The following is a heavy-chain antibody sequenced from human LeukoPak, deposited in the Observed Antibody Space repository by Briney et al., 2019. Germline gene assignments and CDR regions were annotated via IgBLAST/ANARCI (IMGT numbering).Heavy chain of an antibody. J-gene: IGHJ4*02. D-gene: IGHD3-22*01. CDR1: GFTFSSHA. V-gene: IGHV3-23*01. CDR3: AQSYYYDSRGAYYFDC. Sequence: GGSLRLSCAASGFTFSSHAMSWVRQAPGKGLEWVSGMSGSGGTTNYADSVKGRFTISRDNSKNTLYLQMNSLRAEDTAVYYCAQSYYYDSRGAYYFDCWGRGALVTVSS. CDR2: MSGSGGTT.